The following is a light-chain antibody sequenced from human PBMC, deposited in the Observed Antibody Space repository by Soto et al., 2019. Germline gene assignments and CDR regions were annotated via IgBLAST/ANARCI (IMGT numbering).Light chain of an antibody. CDR3: QQYQSHPFT. V-gene: IGKV1-16*02. J-gene: IGKJ3*01. CDR1: QGVSIY. CDR2: DAS. Sequence: DIQMTQSPSSLSASVGDRVTITCRASQGVSIYLAWFQQKPGTVPKSLIYDASNLQSGVPSNFSGSGSGTDFNLTISSLQPEDFATYYCQQYQSHPFTFGPGTKVDIK.